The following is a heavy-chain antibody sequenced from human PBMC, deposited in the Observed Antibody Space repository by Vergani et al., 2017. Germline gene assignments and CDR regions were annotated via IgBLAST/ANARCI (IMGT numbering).Heavy chain of an antibody. D-gene: IGHD3-22*01. V-gene: IGHV4-34*01. CDR2: INHSGST. Sequence: QVQLHQWGAGLLKPSETLSLTCAVYCGSFSGYYWSWIRQPPGKGLEWIGEINHSGSTNYNPSLKSRVTISVDTSKNQFSLKLSSVTAADTAVYYCARKGYYYDSSGYYYYFDYWGQGTLVTVSS. J-gene: IGHJ4*02. CDR3: ARKGYYYDSSGYYYYFDY. CDR1: CGSFSGYY.